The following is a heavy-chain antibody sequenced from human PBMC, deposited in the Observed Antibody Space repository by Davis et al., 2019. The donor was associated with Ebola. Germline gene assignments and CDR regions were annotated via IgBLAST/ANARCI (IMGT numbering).Heavy chain of an antibody. CDR1: GFTFSSYG. CDR2: IGTAGDT. J-gene: IGHJ4*02. D-gene: IGHD3-3*01. Sequence: GGSLRLSCAASGFTFSSYGMHWVRQVTGKSLEWVSAIGTAGDTYYPGSVKGRFTTSRENARNSLYLQMNSLRAEDTAVYYCVRAAFGSYYFDYWGQGTLVTVSS. V-gene: IGHV3-13*01. CDR3: VRAAFGSYYFDY.